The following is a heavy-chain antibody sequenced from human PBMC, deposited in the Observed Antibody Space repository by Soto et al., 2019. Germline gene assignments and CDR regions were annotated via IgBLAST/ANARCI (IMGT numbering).Heavy chain of an antibody. V-gene: IGHV3-23*01. Sequence: GSLRLSCAASGFTFSSYAMSWVRQAPGKGLEWVSAISGSGGSTYYADSVKGRFTISRDNSKNTLYLQMNSLRAEDTAVYYCAKDEPSGSYFYYYYGMDVWVQGXTVTVS. D-gene: IGHD1-26*01. CDR1: GFTFSSYA. CDR2: ISGSGGST. J-gene: IGHJ6*02. CDR3: AKDEPSGSYFYYYYGMDV.